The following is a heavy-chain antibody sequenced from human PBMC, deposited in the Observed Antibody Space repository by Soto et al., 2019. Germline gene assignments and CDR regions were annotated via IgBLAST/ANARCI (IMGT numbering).Heavy chain of an antibody. D-gene: IGHD6-13*01. CDR2: IKEDGREK. J-gene: IGHJ4*02. Sequence: PGGSLRLSCAASGFTFRTYWMSWVRQAPGKGLEWVANIKEDGREKHYTDSVKGRFTISRDNAHNSLYLQVNSLRADDTAVYYCARGGADFDYWGQGILVTVSS. CDR3: ARGGADFDY. V-gene: IGHV3-7*01. CDR1: GFTFRTYW.